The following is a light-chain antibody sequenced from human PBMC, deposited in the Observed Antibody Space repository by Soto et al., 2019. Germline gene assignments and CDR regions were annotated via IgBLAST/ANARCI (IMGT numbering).Light chain of an antibody. J-gene: IGKJ1*01. V-gene: IGKV1-5*03. CDR2: KAS. CDR1: QSISSW. Sequence: IQMPQYHSTLSASVGDRVTITCRASQSISSWLAWYQQKPGKAPKLLIYKASSLESGVPSRFSGSGSGTEFTLTISSLQPDDFATYYCQQYNSYPLTFGQGTKVDIK. CDR3: QQYNSYPLT.